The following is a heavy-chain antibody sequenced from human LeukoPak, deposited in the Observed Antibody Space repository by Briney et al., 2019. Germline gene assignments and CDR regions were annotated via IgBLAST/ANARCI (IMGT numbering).Heavy chain of an antibody. CDR3: ASLNYYGSGSYSFDP. CDR2: IYYSGST. J-gene: IGHJ5*02. Sequence: SETLSLTCTASGGSISSYYWSWIRQPPGKGLEWIGYIYYSGSTNYNPSLKSRVTISVDTSKNQFSLKLSSVTAADTAVYYCASLNYYGSGSYSFDPWGQGTLVTVSS. D-gene: IGHD3-10*01. V-gene: IGHV4-59*08. CDR1: GGSISSYY.